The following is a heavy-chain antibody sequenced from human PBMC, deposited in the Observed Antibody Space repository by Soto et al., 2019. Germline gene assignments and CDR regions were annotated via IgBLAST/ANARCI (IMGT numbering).Heavy chain of an antibody. CDR2: ISSSGGAI. CDR3: ARDLKPREALAPYYFDY. Sequence: QVQLVESGGGLVKPGGSLRLSCAASGFTFSDYYMSWIRQAPGKGLEWISYISSSGGAIYHADSVKGRFTISRDSAKNSLYLQMNGLRAEDTAVYYCARDLKPREALAPYYFDYWGQGTPVTVSS. V-gene: IGHV3-11*01. CDR1: GFTFSDYY. J-gene: IGHJ4*02. D-gene: IGHD1-1*01.